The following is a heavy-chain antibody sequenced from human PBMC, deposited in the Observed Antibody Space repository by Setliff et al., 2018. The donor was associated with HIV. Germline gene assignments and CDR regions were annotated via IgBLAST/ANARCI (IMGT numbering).Heavy chain of an antibody. CDR1: GGTFSSYT. D-gene: IGHD3-22*01. V-gene: IGHV1-69*02. CDR2: IIPILGIA. CDR3: ARGMDYYDTSGYYQYYFDY. Sequence: SVKVSCKASGGTFSSYTISWVRQAPGQGLEWMGRIIPILGIANYAQKFQGRVTITADKSTSTAYMELSRLRSDDTAVYYCARGMDYYDTSGYYQYYFDYWGQGTLVTVS. J-gene: IGHJ4*02.